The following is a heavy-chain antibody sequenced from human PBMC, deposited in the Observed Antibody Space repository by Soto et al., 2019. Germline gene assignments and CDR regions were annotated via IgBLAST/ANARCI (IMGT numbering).Heavy chain of an antibody. CDR1: GGSISSGGYS. CDR2: IYHSGST. CDR3: ARGLASTQDNWFDP. V-gene: IGHV4-30-2*01. Sequence: SETLSLTCAVSGGSISSGGYSWSWIRQPPGRGLEWIGYIYHSGSTYYSPSLKSRVTISVDRSKNQFSLKLSSVTAADTAVYYCARGLASTQDNWFDPWGQGTLVTVSS. J-gene: IGHJ5*02.